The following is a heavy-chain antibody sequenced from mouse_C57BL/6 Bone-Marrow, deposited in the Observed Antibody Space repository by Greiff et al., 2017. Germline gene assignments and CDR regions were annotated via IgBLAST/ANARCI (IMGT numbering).Heavy chain of an antibody. D-gene: IGHD2-3*01. CDR2: TFYSGIT. Sequence: EVKLMESGPSLVRPSQTLSLTCTVTGFSINSDCYWIWIRQFPGNKLEYIGYTFYSGITYYNPSLESRTYITRDTSKNQFSLKLSSVTTEDTATYDCARTDGYYGAMDYWGQGTSVTVSS. J-gene: IGHJ4*01. CDR1: GFSINSDCY. V-gene: IGHV3-3*01. CDR3: ARTDGYYGAMDY.